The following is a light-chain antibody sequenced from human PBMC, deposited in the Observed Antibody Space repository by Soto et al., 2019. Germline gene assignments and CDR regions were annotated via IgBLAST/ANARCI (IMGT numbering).Light chain of an antibody. CDR1: SSDVGNYNY. Sequence: QSALTQPASVSGSPGQSITISCAGTSSDVGNYNYVSWYQQLPGKAPRLMISEVNYRPSGVSNRFSGSKSGNTASLTISGLQAEDEADYYFSSYTTSSTWVFGGGTKLTVL. V-gene: IGLV2-14*01. CDR2: EVN. J-gene: IGLJ2*01. CDR3: SSYTTSSTWV.